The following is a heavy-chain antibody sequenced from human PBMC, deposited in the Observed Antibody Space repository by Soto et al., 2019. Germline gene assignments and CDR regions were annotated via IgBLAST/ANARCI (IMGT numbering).Heavy chain of an antibody. V-gene: IGHV1-46*01. D-gene: IGHD6-13*01. CDR2: INPSGRST. Sequence: ASVEVSCKASGYTFTTYHMHWVRQAPGQGLEWMGVINPSGRSTTYAQKFQGRVTVTRDTSTSTVYMELSSLRSEDMAVYYCARTDSSYDMDVWGQGTTVTVSS. CDR1: GYTFTTYH. J-gene: IGHJ6*02. CDR3: ARTDSSYDMDV.